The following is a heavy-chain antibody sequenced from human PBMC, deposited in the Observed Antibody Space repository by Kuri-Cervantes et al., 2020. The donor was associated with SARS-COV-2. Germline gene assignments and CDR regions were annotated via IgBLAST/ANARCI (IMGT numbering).Heavy chain of an antibody. CDR3: AREVVPSGYYYGMDV. Sequence: ASVKVSCKASGYTFTSYYMHWVRQAPGQGLEWVGIINPSGGSTSYAQKFQGRVTMTRDTSTSTVYMELSSLRSEDTAVYYCAREVVPSGYYYGMDVWGQGTTVTVSS. CDR2: INPSGGST. V-gene: IGHV1-46*01. D-gene: IGHD3-10*01. J-gene: IGHJ6*02. CDR1: GYTFTSYY.